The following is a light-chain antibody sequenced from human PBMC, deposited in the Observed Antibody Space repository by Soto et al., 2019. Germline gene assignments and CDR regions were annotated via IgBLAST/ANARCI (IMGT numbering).Light chain of an antibody. J-gene: IGKJ4*01. Sequence: DIQLTHSPASLSASVGDMVTITCRASDNIGSNLSWYQHQTGTAPKLLIYAASSLQGGVPSRFSGSGYGRQFTLTISGLQTEDFATYYCQQSYKILTFGGGTKVDIK. V-gene: IGKV1-39*01. CDR1: DNIGSN. CDR3: QQSYKILT. CDR2: AAS.